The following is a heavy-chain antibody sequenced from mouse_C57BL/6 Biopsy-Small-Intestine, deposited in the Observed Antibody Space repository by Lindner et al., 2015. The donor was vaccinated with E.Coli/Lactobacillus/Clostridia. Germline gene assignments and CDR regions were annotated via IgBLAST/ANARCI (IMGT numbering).Heavy chain of an antibody. D-gene: IGHD2-1*01. Sequence: VQLQESGGGLVKPGGSLKLSCAASGFTFSDYGMHWVRQAPEKGLEWVAHISSGSNTIYYADTVKGRFTISRDNAKRTLFLQMTSLRSEDTAMYYCTRGNYGGDYFVLLGPRHHSHSLL. CDR1: GFTFSDYG. V-gene: IGHV5-17*01. J-gene: IGHJ2*01. CDR2: ISSGSNTI. CDR3: TRGNYGGDYFVL.